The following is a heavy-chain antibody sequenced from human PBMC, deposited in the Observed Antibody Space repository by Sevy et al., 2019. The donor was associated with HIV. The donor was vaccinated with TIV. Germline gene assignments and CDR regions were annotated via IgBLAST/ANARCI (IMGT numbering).Heavy chain of an antibody. J-gene: IGHJ6*02. CDR1: GYTFTSYD. CDR3: AKGYYGFWSGYYYGMDV. D-gene: IGHD3-3*01. V-gene: IGHV1-8*01. CDR2: MNPNSGNT. Sequence: ASVKVSCKASGYTFTSYDINWVRQATGQGLEWMGWMNPNSGNTCYAQKFQGRVIMTRNTSITTAYMELSSLKSEDTAVYYCAKGYYGFWSGYYYGMDVWGQGTTVTVSS.